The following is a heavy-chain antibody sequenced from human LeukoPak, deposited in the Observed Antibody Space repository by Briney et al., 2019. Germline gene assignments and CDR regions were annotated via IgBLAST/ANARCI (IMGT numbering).Heavy chain of an antibody. CDR3: ARGDDYYDSCGHGY. D-gene: IGHD3-22*01. Sequence: SETLSLTCAVYGGSFSGYYWSSLRQPPGEGLEWIGEIDHSGSTNYNPSLKSRVTISVDTSKNQFSLKLSSVTAADTAVYYCARGDDYYDSCGHGYWGQGTLVTVSS. CDR1: GGSFSGYY. J-gene: IGHJ4*02. CDR2: IDHSGST. V-gene: IGHV4-34*01.